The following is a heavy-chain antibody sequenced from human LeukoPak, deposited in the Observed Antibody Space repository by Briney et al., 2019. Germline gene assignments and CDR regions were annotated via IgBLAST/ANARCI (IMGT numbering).Heavy chain of an antibody. Sequence: DPSETLSLICIVSGGSINSNSYYWGWIRQPPGKGLEWIGSIYYSGTTYYNPSLRSRVTISIDTSKNQFSLKLSSVTAADTAVYYCAGRRKQWLVPNSYYYYYYMDVWGKGTTVTISS. J-gene: IGHJ6*03. CDR1: GGSINSNSYY. CDR3: AGRRKQWLVPNSYYYYYYMDV. D-gene: IGHD6-19*01. CDR2: IYYSGTT. V-gene: IGHV4-39*07.